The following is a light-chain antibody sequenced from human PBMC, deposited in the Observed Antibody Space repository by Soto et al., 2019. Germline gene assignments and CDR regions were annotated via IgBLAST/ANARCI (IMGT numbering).Light chain of an antibody. CDR2: GGS. CDR3: LQALQGPFT. CDR1: QNLLHSNGRNY. J-gene: IGKJ3*01. Sequence: IVMTQSPFFLPVTLGEPASMSCRSSQNLLHSNGRNYLDWYLQRPGQSPQLLIYGGSKRATGVNDRLRGSGSGTDFTLKISRVEADDVGIYYCLQALQGPFTFGPGTKLAIK. V-gene: IGKV2-28*01.